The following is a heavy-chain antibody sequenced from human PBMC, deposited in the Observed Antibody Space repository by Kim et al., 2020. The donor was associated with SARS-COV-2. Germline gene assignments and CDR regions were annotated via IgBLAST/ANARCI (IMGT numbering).Heavy chain of an antibody. Sequence: GGSLRLSCAASGFTFKNFWMSWVRQAPGKGLEWVANIKSDGSETYYVDSVRGRFSISRDNAKNSLYLQMNSLRAEDTAVYYCARDPRYYYDSSVLAPPADYWGQGTPVTVSS. CDR1: GFTFKNFW. CDR2: IKSDGSET. CDR3: ARDPRYYYDSSVLAPPADY. V-gene: IGHV3-7*01. J-gene: IGHJ4*02. D-gene: IGHD3-22*01.